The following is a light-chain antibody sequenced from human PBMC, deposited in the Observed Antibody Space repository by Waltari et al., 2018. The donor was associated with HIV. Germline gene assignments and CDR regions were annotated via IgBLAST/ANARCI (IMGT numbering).Light chain of an antibody. Sequence: QSALTQPASLSGSPGQSVTITCSGLTSDIASTLHVSWYPHHPGKAPKLVIFGVTNRASEISDRFSGSRSGDTASLIISGLQSEDEAHYYCSSYSTSGFLLFGGGTKLTVL. CDR3: SSYSTSGFLL. CDR2: GVT. V-gene: IGLV2-14*01. J-gene: IGLJ3*02. CDR1: TSDIASTLH.